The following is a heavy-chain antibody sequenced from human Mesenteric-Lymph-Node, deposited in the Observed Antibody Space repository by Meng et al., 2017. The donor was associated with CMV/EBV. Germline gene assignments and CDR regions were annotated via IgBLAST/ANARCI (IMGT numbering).Heavy chain of an antibody. V-gene: IGHV1-2*06. CDR1: GFNLIGYY. J-gene: IGHJ4*02. CDR3: ARDPPIAAAPPGNY. D-gene: IGHD6-13*01. Sequence: ASGFNLIGYYMHWVRQAPGQGLEWMGRIHPNSGGTNYAQRFQGRVTMTRDTSISTVYMELSRLTSDDTAVYYCARDPPIAAAPPGNYWGQGTRVT. CDR2: IHPNSGGT.